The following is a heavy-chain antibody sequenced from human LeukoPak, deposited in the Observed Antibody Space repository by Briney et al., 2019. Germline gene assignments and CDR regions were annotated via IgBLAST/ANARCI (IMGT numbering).Heavy chain of an antibody. D-gene: IGHD1-26*01. V-gene: IGHV3-30*18. Sequence: GGSLRLSCAASGFTFSNYGIHWVRQAPGKGLEWVAVISYDGSNKYYADSVKGRFTISRDTSKNTLYPQMNSLRAEDTAVYYCAKSRRVGATWFGMDVWGQGTTVTVSS. CDR1: GFTFSNYG. J-gene: IGHJ6*02. CDR3: AKSRRVGATWFGMDV. CDR2: ISYDGSNK.